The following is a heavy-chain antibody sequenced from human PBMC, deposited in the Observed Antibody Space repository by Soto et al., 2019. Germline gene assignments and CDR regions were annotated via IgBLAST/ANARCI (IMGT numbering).Heavy chain of an antibody. D-gene: IGHD2-2*01. Sequence: QITLKESGPPLVKPTQTLTLTCTFSGFSLSNPGVGMGWVRQPPGMALQWLAVIYWNDDRRYSPSLKTRLTITKDTSKNQVVLTMTDMDPVDTATYYCAHGGPAASLDFWGQGTLVTVSS. CDR3: AHGGPAASLDF. CDR1: GFSLSNPGVG. V-gene: IGHV2-5*01. CDR2: IYWNDDR. J-gene: IGHJ4*02.